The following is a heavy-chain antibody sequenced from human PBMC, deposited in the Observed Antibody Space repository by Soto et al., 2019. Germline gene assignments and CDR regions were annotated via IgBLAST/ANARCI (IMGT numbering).Heavy chain of an antibody. CDR1: GFSFKDYY. CDR3: QRDIYTNYVNYLDI. V-gene: IGHV3-11*01. J-gene: IGHJ5*02. CDR2: ITSSGGNA. D-gene: IGHD3-16*01. Sequence: GGSLRLSCAASGFSFKDYYMTWMRQTPEKGLEWISTITSSGGNAYYAASVKGRVTISRDNAHNSLYLQMSGLRAEDTDLYSCQRDIYTNYVNYLDIWGQGTLVTVSS.